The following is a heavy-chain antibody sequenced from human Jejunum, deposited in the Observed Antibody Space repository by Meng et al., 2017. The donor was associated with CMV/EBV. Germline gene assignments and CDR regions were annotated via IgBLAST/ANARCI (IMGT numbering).Heavy chain of an antibody. CDR3: SRGPYYYESSGYYGGQSNWFDP. D-gene: IGHD3-22*01. V-gene: IGHV1-46*01. CDR2: INPSSGST. J-gene: IGHJ5*02. Sequence: YFMHWGRKAPGQGVEWMGIINPSSGSTTYARKFQGRVTMTRDPSTSTFYMELSSLTSEDTAVYFCSRGPYYYESSGYYGGQSNWFDPWGQGTLVTVSS. CDR1: YF.